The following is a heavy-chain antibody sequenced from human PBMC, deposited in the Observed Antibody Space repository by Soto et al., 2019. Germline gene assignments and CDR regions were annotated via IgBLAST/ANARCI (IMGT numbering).Heavy chain of an antibody. CDR3: TKFRRTGADGYLLAF. CDR2: IYYTGGT. D-gene: IGHD2-15*01. J-gene: IGHJ1*01. V-gene: IGHV4-59*01. CDR1: DVTSSGYY. Sequence: SGTLSLTCNVSDVTSSGYYWNWIRQPPGKTLEWIGSIYYTGGTNYNPSLKSRVTMSVDTSKNHFSLQLSSVTAADTAVYFCTKFRRTGADGYLLAFWGQGSPVIGSS.